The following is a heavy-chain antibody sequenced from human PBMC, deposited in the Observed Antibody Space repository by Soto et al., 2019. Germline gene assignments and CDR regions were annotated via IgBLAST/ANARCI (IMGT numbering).Heavy chain of an antibody. CDR3: AKIGGITMIVVVTVAFDY. CDR1: GFTFSSYA. V-gene: IGHV3-23*01. CDR2: ISGSGGSI. D-gene: IGHD3-22*01. Sequence: GGSLRLSCAASGFTFSSYAMSWVRQAPGKGLEWVSAISGSGGSIYYADSVKGRFTISRDNSKSTLYLQMNSLRAEDTAVYYCAKIGGITMIVVVTVAFDYWGQGTLVTVSS. J-gene: IGHJ4*02.